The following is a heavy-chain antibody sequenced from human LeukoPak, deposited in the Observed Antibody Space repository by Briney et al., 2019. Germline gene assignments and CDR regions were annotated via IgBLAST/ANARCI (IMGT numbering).Heavy chain of an antibody. CDR3: VKDAYPNYFDD. Sequence: PGGSLRLSCAASGFTVSSHYISWVRQAPGRGLGWVSVIYSGGSTYYADSVKGRFTISRDNSKNTLDLQMSSLRGVDTAVYYCVKDAYPNYFDDWGQGTLVTVSS. D-gene: IGHD3-16*01. J-gene: IGHJ4*02. V-gene: IGHV3-66*01. CDR2: IYSGGST. CDR1: GFTVSSHY.